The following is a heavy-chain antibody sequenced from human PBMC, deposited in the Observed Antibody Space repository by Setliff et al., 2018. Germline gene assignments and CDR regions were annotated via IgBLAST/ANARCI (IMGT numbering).Heavy chain of an antibody. CDR1: GFTFKSHW. V-gene: IGHV3-7*01. Sequence: GESLKISCAASGFTFKSHWMDWVRQVPGKGLEWVANIKEDGSEKNYVASVRSRFTISRDNAENALYLQMNSLRVDDTAVYYCSRELVYWGQGAMVTVSS. CDR2: IKEDGSEK. J-gene: IGHJ4*02. CDR3: SRELVY.